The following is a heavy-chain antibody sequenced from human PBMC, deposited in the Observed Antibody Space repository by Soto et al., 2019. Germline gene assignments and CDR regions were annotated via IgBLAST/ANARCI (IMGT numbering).Heavy chain of an antibody. D-gene: IGHD3-3*01. CDR2: ISSSSSTI. Sequence: GGSLRLSCAASGFTFSSYSMNWVRQAPGKGLEWVSYISSSSSTIYYADSVKGRFTISRDNAKNSLYLQMNSLRAEDTAVYYCARDGNTIFGVVIPGPAWGQGTLVTVSS. J-gene: IGHJ5*02. CDR1: GFTFSSYS. V-gene: IGHV3-48*01. CDR3: ARDGNTIFGVVIPGPA.